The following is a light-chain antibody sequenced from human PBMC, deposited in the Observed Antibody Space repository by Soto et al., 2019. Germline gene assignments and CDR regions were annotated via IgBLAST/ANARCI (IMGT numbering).Light chain of an antibody. CDR3: QSYDSSLSALYV. CDR2: GNS. CDR1: SSNIGAGYD. J-gene: IGLJ1*01. V-gene: IGLV1-40*01. Sequence: QSVLTQPPSVSGAPGQRVTISCTGSSSNIGAGYDVHWYQQLPGTAPKLLIYGNSNRPSGVPDRFSGSKSGTSAPLAITGLQAEDEADYYCQSYDSSLSALYVFGTGTKLTVL.